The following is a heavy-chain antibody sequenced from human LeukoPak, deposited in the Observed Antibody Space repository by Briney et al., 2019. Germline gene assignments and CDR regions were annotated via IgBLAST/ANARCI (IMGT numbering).Heavy chain of an antibody. V-gene: IGHV1-69*05. CDR1: GGTFGSYA. J-gene: IGHJ4*02. D-gene: IGHD5-24*01. Sequence: SVKVSCKASGGTFGSYAISWVRQAPGQGLEWMGRIIPIFGTANYAQKFQGRVTITTDESTSTAYMELSSLRSEDTAVYYCAWNVEMATIFFDYWGQGTLVTVSS. CDR2: IIPIFGTA. CDR3: AWNVEMATIFFDY.